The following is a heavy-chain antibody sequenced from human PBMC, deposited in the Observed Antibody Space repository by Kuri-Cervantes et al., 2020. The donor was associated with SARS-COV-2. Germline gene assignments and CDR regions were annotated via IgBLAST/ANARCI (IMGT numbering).Heavy chain of an antibody. J-gene: IGHJ6*02. V-gene: IGHV1-2*02. CDR2: INPKSGGT. Sequence: ASVKVSCKASGYTFTDYYVHWVRRAPGQGLEWMGWINPKSGGTNYAQKFQGRVTMTRDTSISTAYMELSRLRSDDTAVYYCARPEGYCSSTSCYTLRRYYYYGMDVWGQGTTVTVSS. CDR3: ARPEGYCSSTSCYTLRRYYYYGMDV. D-gene: IGHD2-2*02. CDR1: GYTFTDYY.